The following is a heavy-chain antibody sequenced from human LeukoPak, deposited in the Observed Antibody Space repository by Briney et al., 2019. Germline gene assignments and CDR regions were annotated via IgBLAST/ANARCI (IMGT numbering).Heavy chain of an antibody. CDR1: GGTFSSYA. Sequence: AASVKVSCKASGGTFSSYAISWVRQAPGQGLEWMGRIIPIFGTANYAQKFQVRATITTDESTSTAYMELSSLRSEDTAVYYCAREASVLMVYANYYFDYWGQGTLVTVSS. CDR3: AREASVLMVYANYYFDY. D-gene: IGHD2-8*01. V-gene: IGHV1-69*05. J-gene: IGHJ4*02. CDR2: IIPIFGTA.